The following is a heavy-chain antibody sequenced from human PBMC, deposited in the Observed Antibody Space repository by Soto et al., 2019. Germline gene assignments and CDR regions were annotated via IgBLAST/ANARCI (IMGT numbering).Heavy chain of an antibody. D-gene: IGHD5-12*01. Sequence: GGSLRLSCAASGFTFSSYGMHWVRQAPGKGLEWVAVISYDGSNKYYADSVKGRFTISRDNSKNTLYLQMNSLRAEDTAVYYCAKELDSGYDSRGFDYWGQGTLVTVSS. CDR3: AKELDSGYDSRGFDY. J-gene: IGHJ4*02. CDR1: GFTFSSYG. CDR2: ISYDGSNK. V-gene: IGHV3-30*18.